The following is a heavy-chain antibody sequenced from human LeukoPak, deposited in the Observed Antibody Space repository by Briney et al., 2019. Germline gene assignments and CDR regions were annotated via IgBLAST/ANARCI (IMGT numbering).Heavy chain of an antibody. Sequence: GGSLRLSCAASGFTFSYYAMAWVRQPPGKGLEWLSTVSGSTGNTYYADSVKGRFTISRDNFKNTLFLQMISLRAEDTALYYCAREFPYYDFWSGLKSPFDYWGQGILVTVSS. CDR2: VSGSTGNT. CDR1: GFTFSYYA. J-gene: IGHJ4*02. CDR3: AREFPYYDFWSGLKSPFDY. V-gene: IGHV3-23*01. D-gene: IGHD3-3*01.